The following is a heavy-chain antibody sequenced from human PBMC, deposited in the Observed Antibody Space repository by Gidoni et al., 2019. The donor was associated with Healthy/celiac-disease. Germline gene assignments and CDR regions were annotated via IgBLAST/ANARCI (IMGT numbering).Heavy chain of an antibody. V-gene: IGHV1-69*06. Sequence: QVQLVQSGSEVKKPGSSVKVSCKASGGTFSSYAISWVRQAPGQGLEWMGGIIPIFGTANDAQKFQGRVTITADKSTSTAYMELSSLRSEDTAVYYCARGYYDFWSGPLERYYYYMDVWGKGTTVTISS. CDR1: GGTFSSYA. J-gene: IGHJ6*03. CDR3: ARGYYDFWSGPLERYYYYMDV. CDR2: IIPIFGTA. D-gene: IGHD3-3*01.